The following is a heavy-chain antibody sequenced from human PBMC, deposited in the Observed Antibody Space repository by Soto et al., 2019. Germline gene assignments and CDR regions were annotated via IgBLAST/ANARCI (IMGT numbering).Heavy chain of an antibody. D-gene: IGHD6-19*01. V-gene: IGHV3-30*18. CDR3: AKDISSGWPRYV. J-gene: IGHJ6*02. CDR1: GFTFSSYG. Sequence: QTGGSLRLSCAASGFTFSSYGIHWVRQAPGKGLEWVAVISYDGSNKYYADSVKGRFTISRDNSKNTLYLQMNSLRAEDTAVYYGAKDISSGWPRYVWGQGTTVTVSS. CDR2: ISYDGSNK.